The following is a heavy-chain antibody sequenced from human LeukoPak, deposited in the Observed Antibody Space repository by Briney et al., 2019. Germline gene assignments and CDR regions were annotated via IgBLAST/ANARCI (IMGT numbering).Heavy chain of an antibody. Sequence: ASVKVSCKASGYTFTGYYIHWVRQAPGQGLEWMGIINPSVGSTSYAQKFQGRVTMTRGMSTSTVSMELTSLRSEDTAIYYCARATFSVLSSSGFDYWGQGALVTVSS. CDR2: INPSVGST. CDR1: GYTFTGYY. D-gene: IGHD6-6*01. CDR3: ARATFSVLSSSGFDY. V-gene: IGHV1-46*01. J-gene: IGHJ4*02.